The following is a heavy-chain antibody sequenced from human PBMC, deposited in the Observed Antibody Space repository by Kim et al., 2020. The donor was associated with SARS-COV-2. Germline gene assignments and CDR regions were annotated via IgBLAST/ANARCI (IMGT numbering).Heavy chain of an antibody. J-gene: IGHJ6*02. V-gene: IGHV4-59*13. CDR1: GGSISSYY. CDR2: IYYSGST. D-gene: IGHD6-13*01. Sequence: SETLSLTCTVSGGSISSYYWSWIRQPPGKGLEWIGYIYYSGSTNYNPSLKSRVTISVDTSKNQFSLKLSSVTAADTAVYYCAREMGRIAAAGSYYYYYGMDVWGQGTTVTVSS. CDR3: AREMGRIAAAGSYYYYYGMDV.